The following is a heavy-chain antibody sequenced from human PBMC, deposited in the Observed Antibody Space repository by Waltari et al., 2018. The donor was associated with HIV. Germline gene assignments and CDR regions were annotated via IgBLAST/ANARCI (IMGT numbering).Heavy chain of an antibody. D-gene: IGHD1-26*01. J-gene: IGHJ6*02. CDR3: AREADSAYYYYGMDV. CDR2: IYSGGST. V-gene: IGHV3-66*02. CDR1: GSTVVGTY. Sequence: EVQLVESGGGLVQPGGSLSPPCQPPGSTVVGTYRSWVRQAPGKGLAWVSVIYSGGSTYYADSVKGRFTISRDNSKNTLYLQMNSLRAEDTAVYYCAREADSAYYYYGMDVWGQGTTVTVSS.